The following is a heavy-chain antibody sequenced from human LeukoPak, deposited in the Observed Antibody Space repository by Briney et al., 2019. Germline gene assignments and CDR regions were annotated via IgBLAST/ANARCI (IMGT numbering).Heavy chain of an antibody. J-gene: IGHJ6*02. Sequence: AASVTVSCKASGYTFTGYYMHWVRQAPGQRLEWMGWITAGNGNTEYSQKFQGRVTINRDTSASTAYMELSSLRSEDTAVYYCARDFVGGLTGMDVWGQGTTVTVSS. V-gene: IGHV1-3*01. CDR1: GYTFTGYY. D-gene: IGHD3-10*01. CDR2: ITAGNGNT. CDR3: ARDFVGGLTGMDV.